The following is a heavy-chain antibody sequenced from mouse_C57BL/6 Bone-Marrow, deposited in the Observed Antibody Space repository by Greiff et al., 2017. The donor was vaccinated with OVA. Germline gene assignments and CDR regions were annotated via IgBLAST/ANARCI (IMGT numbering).Heavy chain of an antibody. V-gene: IGHV1-81*01. CDR2: IYPRSGNT. J-gene: IGHJ1*03. D-gene: IGHD1-1*01. CDR1: GYTFTSYG. Sequence: QVQLQQSGAELARPGASVKLSCKASGYTFTSYGISWVKQRTGQGLEWIGEIYPRSGNTYYNEKFKGKATLTADKSSSTAYMELRSLTSEDTAVYFRARRARSESSRWYFDDWGTGTTVTVSS. CDR3: ARRARSESSRWYFDD.